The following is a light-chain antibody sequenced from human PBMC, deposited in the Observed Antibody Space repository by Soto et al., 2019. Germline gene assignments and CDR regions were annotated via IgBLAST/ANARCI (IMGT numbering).Light chain of an antibody. CDR2: GVS. J-gene: IGKJ1*01. Sequence: TKSPGALTLYPGERTTLSCRASQRGSGSDLAWYQQKPGQAPRLLISGVSNRATGTPYRFSGSGSGTDFTLTISSLQPEDFAVYYCQQNYRTPRTFGPGTKVDIK. V-gene: IGKV3-20*01. CDR3: QQNYRTPRT. CDR1: QRGSGSD.